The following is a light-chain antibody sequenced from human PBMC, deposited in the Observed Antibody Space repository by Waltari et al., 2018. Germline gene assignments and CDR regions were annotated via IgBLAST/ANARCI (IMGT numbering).Light chain of an antibody. CDR2: EVT. Sequence: QSALTQPASVSGSPGQSITMSCTGTSADIGSFALVSWYQPHPGKVPTLILYEVTKRPPEISHRFSGAKSGNTASLTIAGLLPEDEADYYCSSYTSDAAHVLFGGGTKLTVL. J-gene: IGLJ2*01. CDR3: SSYTSDAAHVL. V-gene: IGLV2-23*02. CDR1: SADIGSFAL.